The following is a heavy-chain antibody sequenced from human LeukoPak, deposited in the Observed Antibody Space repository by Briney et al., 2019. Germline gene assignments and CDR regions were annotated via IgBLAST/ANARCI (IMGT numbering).Heavy chain of an antibody. CDR3: ASTRYYYDSSGYYYY. CDR1: GFTFSSYG. J-gene: IGHJ4*02. D-gene: IGHD3-22*01. CDR2: IKQDGSEK. V-gene: IGHV3-7*01. Sequence: GGSLRLSCAASGFTFSSYGMTWVRQAPGKGLEWVANIKQDGSEKYYVDSAKGRLTISRDNAKNSLYLQMNSLRAEDTAVYYCASTRYYYDSSGYYYYWGQGTLVTVSS.